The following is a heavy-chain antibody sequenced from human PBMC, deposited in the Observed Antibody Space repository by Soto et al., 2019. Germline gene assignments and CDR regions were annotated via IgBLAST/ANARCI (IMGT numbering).Heavy chain of an antibody. V-gene: IGHV1-2*04. CDR2: INPNSGGT. Sequence: GASVKVSCKASGYTFTGYYMHWVRQAPGQGLEWMGWINPNSGGTNYAQKFQGWVTMTRDTSISTAYMELSRLRSDDTAVYYCARGSPLTFGGVIVALDYWGRGTLVTVSS. CDR1: GYTFTGYY. D-gene: IGHD3-16*02. CDR3: ARGSPLTFGGVIVALDY. J-gene: IGHJ4*02.